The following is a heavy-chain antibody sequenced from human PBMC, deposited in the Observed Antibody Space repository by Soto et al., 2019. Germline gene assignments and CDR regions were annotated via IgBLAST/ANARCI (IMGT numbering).Heavy chain of an antibody. CDR3: AREGYSGYVLGAFDI. Sequence: GGSLRLSCAASGFTFSSYWMSWVRQAPGKGLEWVANIKQDGSEKYYVDSVKGRFTISRDNAKNSLYLQMNSLRAEDTAVYYCAREGYSGYVLGAFDIWGQGTMVTVSS. CDR2: IKQDGSEK. CDR1: GFTFSSYW. V-gene: IGHV3-7*01. D-gene: IGHD5-12*01. J-gene: IGHJ3*02.